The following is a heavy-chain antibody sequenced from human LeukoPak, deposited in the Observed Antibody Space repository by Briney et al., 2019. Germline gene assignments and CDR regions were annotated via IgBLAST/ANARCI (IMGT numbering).Heavy chain of an antibody. D-gene: IGHD6-19*01. CDR3: ASLAGDI. Sequence: GGSLRLSCAAFGFTVSSHYMNWVRQAPGKGLEWVSVIHSGGSTYHADSVKGRFTISRDSSKNTVYLQMNSMRVEDTAVYYCASLAGDIWGQGTMVTVSS. V-gene: IGHV3-66*02. CDR2: IHSGGST. CDR1: GFTVSSHY. J-gene: IGHJ3*02.